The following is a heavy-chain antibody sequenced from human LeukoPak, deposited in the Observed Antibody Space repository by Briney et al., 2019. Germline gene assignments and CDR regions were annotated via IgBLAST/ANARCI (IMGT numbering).Heavy chain of an antibody. V-gene: IGHV3-21*01. D-gene: IGHD3-22*01. CDR3: ARGLNYYDIDY. CDR2: ISSSSYI. J-gene: IGHJ4*02. Sequence: GGSLRLSCAASGFTFSSYSMNWVRQAPGKGLEWVSSISSSSYIYYADSVKGRFTISRDNAKNSLYLQMNSLRAEDTAVYYCARGLNYYDIDYWGQGTLVTVSS. CDR1: GFTFSSYS.